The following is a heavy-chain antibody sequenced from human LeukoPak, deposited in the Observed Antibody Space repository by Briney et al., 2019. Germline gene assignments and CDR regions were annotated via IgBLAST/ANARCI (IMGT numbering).Heavy chain of an antibody. CDR3: ARGDSGSQGFL. Sequence: PSETLSLTCTVSSGSISSADCYWNWVRQHPGKGLEWIGYIYYSGSTYYNPSLKSRVTISVDTSKNQFSLKLSSVTAADTAVYYCARGDSGSQGFLWGQGTLVTVSS. CDR2: IYYSGST. J-gene: IGHJ4*02. CDR1: SGSISSADCY. D-gene: IGHD1-26*01. V-gene: IGHV4-30-4*08.